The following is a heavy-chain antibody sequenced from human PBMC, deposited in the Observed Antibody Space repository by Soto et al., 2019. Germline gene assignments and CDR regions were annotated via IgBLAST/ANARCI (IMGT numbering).Heavy chain of an antibody. V-gene: IGHV3-33*01. CDR3: ARDESRYCSSTSCRDFWSGYYIGY. CDR1: GFTFSSYG. J-gene: IGHJ4*02. CDR2: IWYDGSNK. Sequence: GGSLRLSCAASGFTFSSYGMHWVRQAPGKGLEWVAVIWYDGSNKYYADSVKGRFTISRDNSKNTLYLQMNSLRAEDTAVYYCARDESRYCSSTSCRDFWSGYYIGYWGQGTLVTVSS. D-gene: IGHD2-2*01.